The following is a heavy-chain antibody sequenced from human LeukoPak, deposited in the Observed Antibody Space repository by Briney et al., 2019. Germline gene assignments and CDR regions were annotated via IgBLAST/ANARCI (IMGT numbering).Heavy chain of an antibody. D-gene: IGHD5-24*01. CDR1: GDSISNSRHY. CDR3: ARTVFGRDGYNQFLFDY. Sequence: PSQTLSLTCTVSGDSISNSRHYWSWIRQPAGKGLEWIGRIYPSGNTNYNPSLKSRVTISVDTSKNQFSLKLSSVTAADTAVYYCARTVFGRDGYNQFLFDYWGQGTLVTVSS. J-gene: IGHJ4*02. V-gene: IGHV4-61*02. CDR2: IYPSGNT.